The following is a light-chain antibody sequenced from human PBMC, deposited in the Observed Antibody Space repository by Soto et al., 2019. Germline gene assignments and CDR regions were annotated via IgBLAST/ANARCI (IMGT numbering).Light chain of an antibody. J-gene: IGKJ4*01. CDR3: QQADSFPLT. V-gene: IGKV1D-12*01. Sequence: DIQVTQSPSSVPASVGDRVTITCRASQFISTWLAWYQQKPGEAPKLLIFAATRLHSGVPSRFSGSGSGTDFTLTISNLQPEDFATYYCQQADSFPLTFGGGTKVDIK. CDR1: QFISTW. CDR2: AAT.